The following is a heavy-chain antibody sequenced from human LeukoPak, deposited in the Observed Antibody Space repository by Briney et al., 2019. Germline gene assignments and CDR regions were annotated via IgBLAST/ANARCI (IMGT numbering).Heavy chain of an antibody. J-gene: IGHJ4*02. CDR2: IYYSGST. D-gene: IGHD5/OR15-5a*01. CDR1: SDSMRSSSYY. Sequence: ETLSLTCSVSSDSMRSSSYYWDWIRQPPGKGLEWIGSIYYSGSTYYNPSLKSRVTISVDTSKNQFSLKLSSVTAADTAVYYCARELRPQVSDIYYFDYWGQGTLVTVSS. V-gene: IGHV4-39*07. CDR3: ARELRPQVSDIYYFDY.